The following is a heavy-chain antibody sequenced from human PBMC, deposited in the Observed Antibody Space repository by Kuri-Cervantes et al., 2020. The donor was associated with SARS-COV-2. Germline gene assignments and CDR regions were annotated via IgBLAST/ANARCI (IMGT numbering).Heavy chain of an antibody. CDR3: ARQLGHLDY. J-gene: IGHJ4*02. CDR1: GYSISSGYY. V-gene: IGHV4-38-2*01. D-gene: IGHD3-10*01. CDR2: IYHSGST. Sequence: GSLRLSCAVSGYSISSGYYWGWIRQPPGKGLEWIGSIYHSGSTYYNPSLKSRVTISVDTSKNQFSLKLSSVTAADTAVYYCARQLGHLDYWGQGTLVTVSS.